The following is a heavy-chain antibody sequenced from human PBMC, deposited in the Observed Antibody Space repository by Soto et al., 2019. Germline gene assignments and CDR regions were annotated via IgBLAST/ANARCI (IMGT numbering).Heavy chain of an antibody. CDR1: GGTFSSYA. J-gene: IGHJ6*02. CDR2: IIPIFGTA. Sequence: QVQLVQSGAEVKKPGSSVKVSCKASGGTFSSYAISWVRQAPGQGLEWMGGIIPIFGTANYAQKFQGRVTITADESTSTAYMEVSSLRSEDTAVYYCARVYCSGGSCYYYYGMDVWGQGTTVTVSS. V-gene: IGHV1-69*01. D-gene: IGHD2-15*01. CDR3: ARVYCSGGSCYYYYGMDV.